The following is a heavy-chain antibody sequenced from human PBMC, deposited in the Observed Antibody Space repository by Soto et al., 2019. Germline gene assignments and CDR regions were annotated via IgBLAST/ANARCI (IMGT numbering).Heavy chain of an antibody. CDR1: GFTFSSYW. V-gene: IGHV3-74*01. CDR3: ARIPGSRGYYGMDV. CDR2: INSDGSGT. J-gene: IGHJ6*02. D-gene: IGHD3-10*01. Sequence: PGGSLRLSCAASGFTFSSYWMHGVRQAPGKGLVWVSRINSDGSGTSYADSVKGRFTISRDNAKNTLYLQMNSLRAEDTAVYYCARIPGSRGYYGMDVWGQGTTVTVSS.